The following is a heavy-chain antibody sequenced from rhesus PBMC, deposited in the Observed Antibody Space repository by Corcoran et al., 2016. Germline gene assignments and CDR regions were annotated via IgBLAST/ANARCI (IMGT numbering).Heavy chain of an antibody. D-gene: IGHD3-3*01. J-gene: IGHJ5-1*01. CDR2: IGGNSAST. CDR1: GGSIRGYYY. V-gene: IGHV4-73*01. Sequence: QVKLQQWGEGLVKPSETLSLTCVVYGGSIRGYYYWCWIRQAPGKGREWIGNIGGNSASTNYNPDLKNRSTISKDTAKNQFSLKLSSVTAADTAVYYWARDLGRFDVWGPGVLVTVSS. CDR3: ARDLGRFDV.